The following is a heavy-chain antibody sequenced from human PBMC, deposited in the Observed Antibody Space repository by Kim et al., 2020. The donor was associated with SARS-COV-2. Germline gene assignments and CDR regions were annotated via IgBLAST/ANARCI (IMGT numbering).Heavy chain of an antibody. Sequence: SETPSLTCAVYGGSFSGYYWSWIRQPPGKGLEWIGEINHSGSTNYNPSLKSRVTISVDTSKNQFSLKLSSVTAADTAVYYCARPSYVWGSYRYSYFDYWGQGTLVTVSS. CDR3: ARPSYVWGSYRYSYFDY. V-gene: IGHV4-34*01. J-gene: IGHJ4*02. CDR1: GGSFSGYY. CDR2: INHSGST. D-gene: IGHD3-16*02.